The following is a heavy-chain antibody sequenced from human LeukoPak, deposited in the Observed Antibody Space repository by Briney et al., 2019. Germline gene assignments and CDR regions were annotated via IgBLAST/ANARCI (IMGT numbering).Heavy chain of an antibody. D-gene: IGHD2-2*01. CDR3: AKDPGRYCSSTSCHAS. CDR2: ISSSSSYI. Sequence: PGGSLRLSCAASGFTFSSYSMNWVRQAPGKGLEWVSSISSSSSYIYYADSVKGRFTISRDNSKNTLYLQMNSLRAEDTAVYYCAKDPGRYCSSTSCHASWGQGTLVTVSS. V-gene: IGHV3-21*04. J-gene: IGHJ4*02. CDR1: GFTFSSYS.